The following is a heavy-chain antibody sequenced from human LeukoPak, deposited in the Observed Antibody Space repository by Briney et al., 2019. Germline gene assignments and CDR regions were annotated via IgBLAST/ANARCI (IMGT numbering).Heavy chain of an antibody. V-gene: IGHV4-34*01. CDR1: GGSFSGYY. J-gene: IGHJ4*02. CDR3: AKGARYCSGGSCDGAPIRY. D-gene: IGHD2-15*01. CDR2: INHGGST. Sequence: PSETLSLTCAVYGGSFSGYYWCGIRQPPGKGVEWIGEINHGGSTNYNPSLKSRVTISVDTSKNQFSLKLSSVTAADTAVYYCAKGARYCSGGSCDGAPIRYWGQGTLVTVSS.